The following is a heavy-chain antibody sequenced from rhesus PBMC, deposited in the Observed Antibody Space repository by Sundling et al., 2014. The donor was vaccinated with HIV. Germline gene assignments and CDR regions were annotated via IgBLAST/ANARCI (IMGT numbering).Heavy chain of an antibody. Sequence: EVQLVESGGGLVKPGGSLRLSCVASGFTFSSYIMHWVRQAPGKGLEWVSVISESDGTTYYADSVKGRFTISRDNAKNSLFLQMNSLRAEDTAVYYCTREKSSYNIWTAYLDSWGQGVVVTVSS. D-gene: IGHD3-3*01. V-gene: IGHV3-100*01. J-gene: IGHJ6*01. CDR3: TREKSSYNIWTAYLDS. CDR2: ISESDGTT. CDR1: GFTFSSYI.